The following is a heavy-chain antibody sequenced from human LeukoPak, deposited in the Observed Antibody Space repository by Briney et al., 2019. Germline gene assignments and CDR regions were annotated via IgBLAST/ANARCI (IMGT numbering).Heavy chain of an antibody. D-gene: IGHD3/OR15-3a*01. J-gene: IGHJ4*02. CDR1: GFTFSDYW. CDR2: VKGDGSST. Sequence: PGGSLRLSCAASGFTFSDYWMHWVRQAPGKGLVWVSSVKGDGSSTTYADSVKGRFTISRDNPKNTLYLQMNSLRAEDTAVYFCAKRGVVIRVILVGFHRQAYYFESWGQGALVTVSS. CDR3: AKRGVVIRVILVGFHRQAYYFES. V-gene: IGHV3-74*01.